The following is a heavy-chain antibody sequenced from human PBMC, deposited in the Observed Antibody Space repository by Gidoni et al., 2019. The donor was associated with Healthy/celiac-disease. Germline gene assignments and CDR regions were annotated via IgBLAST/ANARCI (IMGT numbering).Heavy chain of an antibody. V-gene: IGHV3-30*16. J-gene: IGHJ6*02. CDR3: ARDRGPSFGVVIPTGMDV. Sequence: QVQLVESGGGVVQPGRSLRLSCAGSGFTFSSYARNWVRQAPGKGLELVEVISYDGSNKDYADSVKGRFTISRDNSKNTLYLQMNSLRAEDTAVYYCARDRGPSFGVVIPTGMDVWGQGTTVTVSS. CDR2: ISYDGSNK. D-gene: IGHD3-3*01. CDR1: GFTFSSYA.